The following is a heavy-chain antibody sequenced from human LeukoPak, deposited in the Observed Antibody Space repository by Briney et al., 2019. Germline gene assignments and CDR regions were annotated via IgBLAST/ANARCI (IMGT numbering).Heavy chain of an antibody. V-gene: IGHV4-61*01. D-gene: IGHD3-22*01. CDR2: VYYSGST. CDR1: GGSISSSSYY. J-gene: IGHJ4*02. CDR3: ARYYYDSGGYYHLDY. Sequence: SETLSLTCTVSGGSISSSSYYWNWIRQPPGKGLEWIGCVYYSGSTNYNPSLKSRVTISVDRSKSQFSLKLSSVTAADTAVYYCARYYYDSGGYYHLDYWGQGTLVTVSS.